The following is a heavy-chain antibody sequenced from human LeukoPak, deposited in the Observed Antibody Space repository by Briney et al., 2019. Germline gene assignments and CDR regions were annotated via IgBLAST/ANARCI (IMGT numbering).Heavy chain of an antibody. Sequence: PSETLSLTCTVSGYSISSGYYWGWIRQPPGKGLEWIGSIYHSGSTYYNPSLKSRVTISVDTSKNQFSLKLSSVTAADTAGYYCARARGIMVGGFKSAPGGRGPLVPVPS. CDR2: IYHSGST. V-gene: IGHV4-38-2*02. CDR1: GYSISSGYY. CDR3: ARARGIMVGGFKSAP. J-gene: IGHJ5*02. D-gene: IGHD3-10*01.